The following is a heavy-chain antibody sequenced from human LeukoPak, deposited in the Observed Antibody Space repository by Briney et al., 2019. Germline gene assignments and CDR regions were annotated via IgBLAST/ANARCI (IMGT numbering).Heavy chain of an antibody. Sequence: PGGSLRLSCAASGFTFSSYSMNWVRQAPGKGLEWVSYISSSSSTIYYADSVKGRFPISRDNAKNSLYLQMNSLRAEDTATYYCAKGTLGSCSGARCYPFDYWGQGTLVNVSS. V-gene: IGHV3-48*01. CDR2: ISSSSSTI. J-gene: IGHJ4*02. CDR3: AKGTLGSCSGARCYPFDY. CDR1: GFTFSSYS. D-gene: IGHD2-15*01.